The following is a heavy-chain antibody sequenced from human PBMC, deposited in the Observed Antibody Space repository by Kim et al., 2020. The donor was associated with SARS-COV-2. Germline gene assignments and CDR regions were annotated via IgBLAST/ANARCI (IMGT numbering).Heavy chain of an antibody. V-gene: IGHV3-11*01. CDR1: GFTFSDYY. CDR3: ARDGGYYYDSSTGAGGFDC. CDR2: ISSSGSTI. J-gene: IGHJ4*02. Sequence: GGSLRLSCAASGFTFSDYYMSWIRQAPGKGLEWVSYISSSGSTIYYADSVKGRFTISRDNAKNSLYLQMNSLRAEDTAVYYCARDGGYYYDSSTGAGGFDCWGQGTLVTVSS. D-gene: IGHD3-22*01.